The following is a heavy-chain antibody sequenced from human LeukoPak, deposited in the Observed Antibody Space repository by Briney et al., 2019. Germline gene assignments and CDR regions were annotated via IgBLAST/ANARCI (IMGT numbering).Heavy chain of an antibody. CDR1: GCIFSDYA. D-gene: IGHD6-13*01. V-gene: IGHV3-30*03. J-gene: IGHJ6*02. CDR3: ARVDSTSWLMYGMDV. CDR2: ISYDISNK. Sequence: GGYLRLSCATSGCIFSDYAMNWMSLTSVKELTRVTAISYDISNKHYTDSVKSRFTIFRDNSKNTLCLQMNSLRTEDTAVYFCARVDSTSWLMYGMDVWGQGTTVTVS.